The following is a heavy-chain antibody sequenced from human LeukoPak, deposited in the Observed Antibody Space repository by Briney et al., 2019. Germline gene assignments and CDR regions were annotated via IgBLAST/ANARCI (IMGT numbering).Heavy chain of an antibody. CDR2: INHSGST. D-gene: IGHD6-19*01. CDR3: ARGIAVAGFDY. J-gene: IGHJ4*02. CDR1: GGSFSGYY. V-gene: IGHV4-34*01. Sequence: SETLSLTCAVYGGSFSGYYWSWIRQPPGKGLEWIGEINHSGSTNYNPSLKSRVTISVDTSKNQFSLKLSSVTAADTAVYYCARGIAVAGFDYWGQGTLVTVSS.